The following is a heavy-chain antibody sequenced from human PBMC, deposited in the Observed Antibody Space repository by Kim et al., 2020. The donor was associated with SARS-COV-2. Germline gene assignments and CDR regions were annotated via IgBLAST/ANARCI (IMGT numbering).Heavy chain of an antibody. V-gene: IGHV3-9*01. CDR1: GFTFGDYA. J-gene: IGHJ4*02. CDR2: ISWNSGSI. CDR3: AKDIEVTTTQYYFDY. D-gene: IGHD4-4*01. Sequence: GGSLRLSCAASGFTFGDYAMHWVRQAPGKGLEWVSGISWNSGSIGYADSVKARFTISRDNAKNSLYLQMNSLRAEDTALYYCAKDIEVTTTQYYFDYWGQGTLVTVSS.